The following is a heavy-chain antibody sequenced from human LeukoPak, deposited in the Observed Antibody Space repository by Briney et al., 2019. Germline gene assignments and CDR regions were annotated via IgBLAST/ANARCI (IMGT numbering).Heavy chain of an antibody. J-gene: IGHJ4*02. CDR3: AKDPRPDFWSGYSDY. CDR1: GGTFSSYA. Sequence: GASVKVSCKASGGTFSSYAISWVRQAPGQGLEWMGGIIPIFGTANYAQKFQGRVTITADESTGTAYMELSSLRSEDTAVYYCAKDPRPDFWSGYSDYWGQGTLVTVSS. D-gene: IGHD3-3*01. CDR2: IIPIFGTA. V-gene: IGHV1-69*13.